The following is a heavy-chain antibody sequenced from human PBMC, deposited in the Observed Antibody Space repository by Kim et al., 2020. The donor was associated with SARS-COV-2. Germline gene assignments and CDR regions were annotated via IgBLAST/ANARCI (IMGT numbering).Heavy chain of an antibody. Sequence: VQSVKDRVTISRDNANNAVYLQMNSLRDEDTAVYYCARGPADGDRPDYFYYWGQGTLVTVSS. V-gene: IGHV3-7*01. CDR3: ARGPADGDRPDYFYY. J-gene: IGHJ4*02.